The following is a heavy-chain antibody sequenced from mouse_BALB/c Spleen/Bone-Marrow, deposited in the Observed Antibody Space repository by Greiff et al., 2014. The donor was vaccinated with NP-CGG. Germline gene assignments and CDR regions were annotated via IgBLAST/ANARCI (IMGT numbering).Heavy chain of an antibody. CDR1: GYTFTDYY. J-gene: IGHJ1*01. V-gene: IGHV1-26*01. Sequence: VQLQQSGPELVKPGASMKMSCKASGYTFTDYYMKWVRQSHGKSLEWIGDINPKNGDTFYNQKFKDKATLTVDRSSSTAYMQLDSRTSEDSVARYCVMGLRLYRYFNVKGAGTTVTV. CDR3: VMGLRLYRYFNV. CDR2: INPKNGDT. D-gene: IGHD2-12*01.